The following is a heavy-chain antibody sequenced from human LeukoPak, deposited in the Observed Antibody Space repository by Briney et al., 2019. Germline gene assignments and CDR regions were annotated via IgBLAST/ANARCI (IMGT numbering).Heavy chain of an antibody. J-gene: IGHJ4*02. CDR3: ARGGNYGSLYY. Sequence: SETLSLTCAVYGGSLSGYYWSWIREPPGTGLEWIGEINHSGSTNYNPSLKSRVTISVDTSKNQFSLKLSSVTAADTAVYYCARGGNYGSLYYWGQGTLVTVSS. CDR2: INHSGST. V-gene: IGHV4-34*01. CDR1: GGSLSGYY. D-gene: IGHD4-11*01.